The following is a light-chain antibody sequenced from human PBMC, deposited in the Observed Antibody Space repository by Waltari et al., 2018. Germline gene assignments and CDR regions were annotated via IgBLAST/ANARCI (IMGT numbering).Light chain of an antibody. CDR3: QAWDSSAFV. J-gene: IGLJ1*01. CDR2: RDD. Sequence: SYEVTQPPSVSVSPRQRATITCSGEKLGSKYVSWYQQKSGQSPVLVIYRDDKRPSGIPERFSGSHSGNTATLTISGTQPMDEADYYCQAWDSSAFVFGAGTKVTVL. CDR1: KLGSKY. V-gene: IGLV3-1*01.